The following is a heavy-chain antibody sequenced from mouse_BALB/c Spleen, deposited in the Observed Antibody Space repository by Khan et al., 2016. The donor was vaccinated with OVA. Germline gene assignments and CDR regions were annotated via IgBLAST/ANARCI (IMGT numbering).Heavy chain of an antibody. CDR2: IYYSGTI. V-gene: IGHV3-5*02. CDR1: GISITTGNYR. J-gene: IGHJ1*01. D-gene: IGHD1-1*01. CDR3: ARDYGSLYWYFDV. Sequence: EVKLLESGPGLVKPSQTVSLTCTVTGISITTGNYRWSWIRQFPGNKLEWIGNIYYSGTITYNPSLTSRTTITRDTSKNRFFREMNSLTAEDTATYYCARDYGSLYWYFDVWGAGTTVTVSS.